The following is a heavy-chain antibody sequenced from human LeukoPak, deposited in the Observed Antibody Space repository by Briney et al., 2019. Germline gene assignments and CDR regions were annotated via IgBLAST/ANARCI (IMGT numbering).Heavy chain of an antibody. J-gene: IGHJ5*02. CDR1: GFTFSKYT. V-gene: IGHV3-30*04. Sequence: PGVSLRLSCAASGFTFSKYTIHWVRQAPGKGLEWVAVISNDGSNKYYADSVKGRFTISRDNSKNTLYLQMDSLRAEDTAVYYCARGDFGVVITRSWFEPWGQGTLVTVSS. CDR2: ISNDGSNK. D-gene: IGHD3-3*01. CDR3: ARGDFGVVITRSWFEP.